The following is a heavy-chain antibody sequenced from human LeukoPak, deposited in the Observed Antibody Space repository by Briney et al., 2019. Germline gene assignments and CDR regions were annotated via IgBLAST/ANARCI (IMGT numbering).Heavy chain of an antibody. V-gene: IGHV1-8*01. D-gene: IGHD2-15*01. CDR2: MNPNTGYT. CDR3: ARSSAWAHFDN. J-gene: IGHJ4*02. Sequence: ASVKVSCKASGYTSTSYDIIWVRQATGQGLEWMGWMNPNTGYTGYAHQFQGRITMTRNTAISTAYMDLSSLNSQDTAVYYCARSSAWAHFDNWGQGTLVSVSS. CDR1: GYTSTSYD.